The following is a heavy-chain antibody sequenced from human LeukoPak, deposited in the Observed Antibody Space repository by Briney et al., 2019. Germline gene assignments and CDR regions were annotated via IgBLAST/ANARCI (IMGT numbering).Heavy chain of an antibody. CDR1: GFTFSSYG. CDR3: AKDVSWAYYYDSSGYHPDY. D-gene: IGHD3-22*01. Sequence: GRALRLSCAASGFTFSSYGMHWVRQAPGKGLEWVAVISYDGSNKYNADSVKGRFTISRDNAKNTLYLQMNSLRAEDTAVYYCAKDVSWAYYYDSSGYHPDYWGQGILVTVSS. J-gene: IGHJ4*02. V-gene: IGHV3-30*18. CDR2: ISYDGSNK.